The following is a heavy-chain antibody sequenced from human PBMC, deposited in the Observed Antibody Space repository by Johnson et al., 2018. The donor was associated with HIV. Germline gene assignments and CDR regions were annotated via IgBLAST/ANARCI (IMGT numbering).Heavy chain of an antibody. CDR3: ARGVGSGWYFEIGDDASDI. D-gene: IGHD6-19*01. CDR2: IYSGGST. Sequence: VQLVESGGGLVQPGGSLRLSCAASGFTVSSNYMSWVRQAPGKGLEWVSVIYSGGSTYYADSVKGRFTISRDNSKNTLYLQMNSLRAEDTAVYYCARGVGSGWYFEIGDDASDIWGRGTMVTVSS. J-gene: IGHJ3*02. V-gene: IGHV3-66*01. CDR1: GFTVSSNY.